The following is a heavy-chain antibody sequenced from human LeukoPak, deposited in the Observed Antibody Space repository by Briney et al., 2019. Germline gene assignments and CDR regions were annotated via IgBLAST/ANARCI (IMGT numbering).Heavy chain of an antibody. CDR1: GGSISSYY. J-gene: IGHJ5*02. D-gene: IGHD6-13*01. CDR2: IYTSGST. V-gene: IGHV4-4*07. Sequence: SETLSLTCTVSGGSISSYYWSWIRQPAGKGLEWIGRIYTSGSTNYNPSLKSRVTMSVDTSKNQFSLKLSSVTAADTAVYYCASSGYSSSWYDLGGRNNWFDPWGQGTLVTVSS. CDR3: ASSGYSSSWYDLGGRNNWFDP.